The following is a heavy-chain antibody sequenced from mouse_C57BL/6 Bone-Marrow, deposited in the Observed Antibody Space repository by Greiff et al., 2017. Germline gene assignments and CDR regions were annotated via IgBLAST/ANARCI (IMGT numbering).Heavy chain of an antibody. J-gene: IGHJ3*01. V-gene: IGHV1-54*01. CDR1: GYAFTNYL. Sequence: VQLKESGAELVRPGTSVKVSCKASGYAFTNYLIEWVKQRPGQGLEWIGVINPGSGGTNYNEKFKGKATLTADKSSSTAYMQLSSLTSEDSAVYFCARYYGGFAYWGQGTLVTVSA. CDR3: ARYYGGFAY. CDR2: INPGSGGT. D-gene: IGHD1-1*01.